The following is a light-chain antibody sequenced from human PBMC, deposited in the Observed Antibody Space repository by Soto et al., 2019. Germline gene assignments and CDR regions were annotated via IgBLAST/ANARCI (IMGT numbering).Light chain of an antibody. J-gene: IGKJ1*01. V-gene: IGKV3-20*01. CDR3: QHYGTSTTWT. CDR1: QSVSSSY. CDR2: GAS. Sequence: ETVLTQSPGTLSLSPGERATLSCRASQSVSSSYLTWYQQKPGQAPRLLIYGASSRATGIPDRFSGSGSGTDFTLTISRLEPEDFAVYYCQHYGTSTTWTFGQGAQVEIK.